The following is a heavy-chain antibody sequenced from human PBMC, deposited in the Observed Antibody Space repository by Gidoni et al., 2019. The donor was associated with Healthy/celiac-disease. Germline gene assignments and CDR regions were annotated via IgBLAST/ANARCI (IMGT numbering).Heavy chain of an antibody. D-gene: IGHD1-26*01. CDR3: AEGGVGATHFDY. J-gene: IGHJ4*02. CDR2: IIPILGIA. CDR1: GGTFSSYA. V-gene: IGHV1-69*04. Sequence: QVQLVQSGAEVKKPGSSVKVSCKDSGGTFSSYAISWVRQAPGQGFEWMGRIIPILGIANYAQKFQGRVTITADKSTSTAYMELSSLRSEDTAVYYCAEGGVGATHFDYWGQGTLVTVSS.